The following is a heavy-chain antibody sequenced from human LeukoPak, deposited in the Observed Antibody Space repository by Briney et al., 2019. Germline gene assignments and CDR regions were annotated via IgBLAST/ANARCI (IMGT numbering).Heavy chain of an antibody. J-gene: IGHJ4*02. CDR1: GFTFDDYG. Sequence: SGGSLRLSCAASGFTFDDYGMSWVRQAPGKGLEWVSGINWNGGSTGYADSVKGRFTISRDNAKNSLYLQMNSLRAEDTALYHCARVYLISRYSSSSRGYFDYWGQGTLVTVSS. V-gene: IGHV3-20*01. CDR2: INWNGGST. CDR3: ARVYLISRYSSSSRGYFDY. D-gene: IGHD6-6*01.